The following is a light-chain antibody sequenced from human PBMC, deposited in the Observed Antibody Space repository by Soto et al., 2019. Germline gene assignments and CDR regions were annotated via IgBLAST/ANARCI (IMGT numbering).Light chain of an antibody. CDR3: QQYVTSPWA. J-gene: IGKJ1*01. Sequence: ETVLTQSPATLSLSPGERATLSCRASRSISTYLAWYQQKPGQAPRLLIYGASNRATGIPDRFSGSGSGTDFTLTISRLEPEDFAVYYCQQYVTSPWAFGQGTKVDIK. V-gene: IGKV3-20*01. CDR2: GAS. CDR1: RSISTY.